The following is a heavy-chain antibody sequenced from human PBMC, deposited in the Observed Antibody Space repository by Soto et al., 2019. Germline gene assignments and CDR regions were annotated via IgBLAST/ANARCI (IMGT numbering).Heavy chain of an antibody. D-gene: IGHD3-22*01. V-gene: IGHV3-21*04. J-gene: IGHJ4*02. Sequence: PGGSLRLSCAASGFTFSSYSMNWVRQAPGKGLEWVSSISSSSSYIKYADSVKGRCTISRDNAKNSLYLQMNSLKTEDTAVYYCVRTTYFSDSSGYTRCFDYWGQGTLVTSPQ. CDR1: GFTFSSYS. CDR3: VRTTYFSDSSGYTRCFDY. CDR2: ISSSSSYI.